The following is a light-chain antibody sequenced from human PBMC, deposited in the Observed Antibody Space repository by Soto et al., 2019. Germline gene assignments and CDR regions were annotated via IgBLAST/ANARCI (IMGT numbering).Light chain of an antibody. CDR3: QQYGRSPPFA. Sequence: EIVLTHSPGTLSLSPEERATHSCRASQRVSSNYIAGYQQNPCQAPRLLSYGASTRATGIPDRFSGSGSGTDFTLTISRLEPEDFAVYFCQQYGRSPPFAFGQGTKVDIK. J-gene: IGKJ2*01. CDR2: GAS. CDR1: QRVSSNY. V-gene: IGKV3-20*01.